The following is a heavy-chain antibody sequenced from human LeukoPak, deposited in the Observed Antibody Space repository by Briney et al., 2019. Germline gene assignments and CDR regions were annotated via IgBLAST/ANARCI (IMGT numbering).Heavy chain of an antibody. CDR3: ARDPSPIWFGEYGMDV. D-gene: IGHD3-10*01. Sequence: GGSLRLSCAASGFTVSSNYMSWVRQAPGKGLEWVSVIYSGGSTYYADSVKGRFTISRHNSKNTLYLQMNSLRAEDTAVYYCARDPSPIWFGEYGMDVWDQGTTVTVSS. V-gene: IGHV3-53*04. CDR1: GFTVSSNY. CDR2: IYSGGST. J-gene: IGHJ6*02.